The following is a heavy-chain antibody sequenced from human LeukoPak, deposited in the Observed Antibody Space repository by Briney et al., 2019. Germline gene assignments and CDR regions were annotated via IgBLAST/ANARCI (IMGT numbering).Heavy chain of an antibody. CDR1: GFTFSSYW. CDR2: INSDGSSA. Sequence: GGSLRLSCAASGFTFSSYWLHWVRQVPGKGLVWVSRINSDGSSATYADSVKGRFTISRDNAKNTLYLQMNSLRAEDTAVYYCATSGYSSSMGNYWGQGTLVTVSS. CDR3: ATSGYSSSMGNY. V-gene: IGHV3-74*01. D-gene: IGHD6-13*01. J-gene: IGHJ4*02.